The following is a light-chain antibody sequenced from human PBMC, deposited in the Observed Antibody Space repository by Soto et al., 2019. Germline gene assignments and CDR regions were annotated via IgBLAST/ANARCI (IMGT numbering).Light chain of an antibody. CDR3: QQHNNWPPLT. CDR2: GAS. CDR1: QSVSSN. J-gene: IGKJ4*01. Sequence: EIVMTQSPATLSVSPGERATLSCRASQSVSSNLAWYQQKPGQAPRLLIYGASTRATGIPARLSGSGSGTEFSLTISSRQAEDFVVYYCQQHNNWPPLTFGGGTKVEIK. V-gene: IGKV3-15*01.